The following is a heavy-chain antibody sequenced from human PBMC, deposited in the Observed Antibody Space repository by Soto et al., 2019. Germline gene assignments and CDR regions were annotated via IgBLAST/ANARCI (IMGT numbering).Heavy chain of an antibody. CDR2: IDPSDSYT. CDR3: ATTGVGSSGPYYYYGMDV. CDR1: GYSFTSYW. V-gene: IGHV5-10-1*01. D-gene: IGHD3-22*01. Sequence: PRESLKISCKGSGYSFTSYWISWVRQVPGKGLEWMGRIDPSDSYTNYSPSFQGHVTISADKSISTAYLQWSSLKASDTAMYYCATTGVGSSGPYYYYGMDVWGQGTTVTVSS. J-gene: IGHJ6*02.